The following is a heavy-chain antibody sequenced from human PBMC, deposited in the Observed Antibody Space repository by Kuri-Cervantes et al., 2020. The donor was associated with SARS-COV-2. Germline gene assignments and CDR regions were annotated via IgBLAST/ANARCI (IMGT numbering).Heavy chain of an antibody. Sequence: SGPTLVKPTQTLTLTCTFSGFSLSTGGMGVSWIRQPPGKALEWLAHIFSNDEKSYSTSLKSRLTISKDTSKSQVVLTMTNMDPVDTATYYCARIQVTIFGVVDAFDIWGQGTMVTVSS. J-gene: IGHJ3*02. CDR3: ARIQVTIFGVVDAFDI. CDR1: GFSLSTGGMG. CDR2: IFSNDEK. V-gene: IGHV2-26*01. D-gene: IGHD3-3*01.